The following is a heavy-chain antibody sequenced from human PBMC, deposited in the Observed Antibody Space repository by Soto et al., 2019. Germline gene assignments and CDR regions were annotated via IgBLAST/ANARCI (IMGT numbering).Heavy chain of an antibody. CDR3: ARGAVVGSLSFDY. D-gene: IGHD6-13*01. CDR1: GFRFSSYW. Sequence: EVQLVESGGGLVQPGGPLRLSCAASGFRFSSYWMHWVRQAPGQGLVWVSRINSDESTTGYADSVKGRFTISRDNAKNTLYLQVNSLRVEDTAVYYCARGAVVGSLSFDYWGQGTLVTVSS. J-gene: IGHJ4*02. V-gene: IGHV3-74*01. CDR2: INSDESTT.